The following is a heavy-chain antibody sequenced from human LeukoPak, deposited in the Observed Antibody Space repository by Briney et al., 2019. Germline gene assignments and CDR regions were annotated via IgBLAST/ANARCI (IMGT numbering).Heavy chain of an antibody. J-gene: IGHJ6*03. CDR3: ARVRYNWNDVGYMDV. V-gene: IGHV1-2*02. D-gene: IGHD1-1*01. CDR1: GYTFTGYY. CDR2: INPNSGGT. Sequence: GASVKVSCKASGYTFTGYYMHWVRQAPGQGLEWMGWINPNSGGTNYAQKFQGRVTMTRDTSISTAYMELSRLRSDDTALYYCARVRYNWNDVGYMDVWGKGTTVTVSS.